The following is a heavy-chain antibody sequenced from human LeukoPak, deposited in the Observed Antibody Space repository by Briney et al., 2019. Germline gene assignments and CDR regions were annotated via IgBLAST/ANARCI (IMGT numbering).Heavy chain of an antibody. D-gene: IGHD6-19*01. Sequence: PSQTLSLTCAICGDSVSSNSAAWNWLTQSPSRGLEWLGRTYYRSMWYNDYAISVKSRITINPDTSKNQFSLQLSSVTPEDTAVYYCASGAVAGLAYWGQGTLVSVSS. V-gene: IGHV6-1*01. CDR2: TYYRSMWYN. CDR1: GDSVSSNSAA. J-gene: IGHJ4*02. CDR3: ASGAVAGLAY.